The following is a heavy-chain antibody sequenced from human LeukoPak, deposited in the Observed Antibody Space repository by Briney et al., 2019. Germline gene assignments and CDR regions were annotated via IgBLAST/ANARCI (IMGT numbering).Heavy chain of an antibody. Sequence: ASVKVSCKAFGYTFTSNYMHWVRQAPGQGPEWMGVISPSGGSTTYAQKFQGRVTLTRDMSTSTAYMELSRLRSDDTAVYYCARDGIGYSYGYFDYWGQRTLVTVSS. J-gene: IGHJ4*02. D-gene: IGHD5-18*01. CDR1: GYTFTSNY. CDR3: ARDGIGYSYGYFDY. CDR2: ISPSGGST. V-gene: IGHV1-46*01.